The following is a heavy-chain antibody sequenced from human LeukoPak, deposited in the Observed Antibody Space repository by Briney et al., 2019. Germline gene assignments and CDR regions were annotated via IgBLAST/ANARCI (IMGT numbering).Heavy chain of an antibody. J-gene: IGHJ3*02. CDR1: GYTFTGCY. V-gene: IGHV1-2*02. Sequence: GASVKVSCKASGYTFTGCYMHWVRQAPGQGLEWMGWINPNSGGTNYAQKFQGGVTMTRDTSISTAYMELSRLRSDDTAVYYCARDASSGYYYSTGVGAFDIWGQGTMVTVSS. D-gene: IGHD3-22*01. CDR2: INPNSGGT. CDR3: ARDASSGYYYSTGVGAFDI.